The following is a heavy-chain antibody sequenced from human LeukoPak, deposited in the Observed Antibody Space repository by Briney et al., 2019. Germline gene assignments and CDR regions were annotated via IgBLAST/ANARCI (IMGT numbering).Heavy chain of an antibody. CDR1: GYSFTRYW. V-gene: IGHV5-51*01. D-gene: IGHD3-10*01. CDR3: ARTRYYGSSYNYMDV. CDR2: IYPGDSDT. Sequence: GESLKISCKGSGYSFTRYWIGWVRQMPGKGLEWMGIIYPGDSDTRYSPSFQGQVTISADKSISTAYLQWSSLKASDTAMYYCARTRYYGSSYNYMDVWGKGTTVTVS. J-gene: IGHJ6*03.